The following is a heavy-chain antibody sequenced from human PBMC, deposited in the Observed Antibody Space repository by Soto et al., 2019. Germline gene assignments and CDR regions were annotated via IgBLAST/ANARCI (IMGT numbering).Heavy chain of an antibody. CDR3: ATTVTTYYYYSMDV. CDR1: GFTFSSYG. V-gene: IGHV3-33*01. Sequence: QVQLVESGGGVVQPGRSLRLSCAASGFTFSSYGMHWVRQAPGKGLEWVAVIWYDGSNKYYADSVKGRFTISRDNSKNTLYLQMNSLRAEDTAVYYCATTVTTYYYYSMDVWGQGTTVTVSS. D-gene: IGHD4-17*01. CDR2: IWYDGSNK. J-gene: IGHJ6*02.